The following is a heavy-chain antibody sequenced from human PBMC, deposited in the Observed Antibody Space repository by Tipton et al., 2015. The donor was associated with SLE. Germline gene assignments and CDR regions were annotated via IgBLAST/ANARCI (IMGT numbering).Heavy chain of an antibody. J-gene: IGHJ2*01. CDR2: IYTSGST. CDR1: GGSISSGSYY. Sequence: TLSLTCTVSGGSISSGSYYWSWIRQPAGKGLECIGRIYTSGSTNYNPSLKSRVTISVDTSNDQFSLNLTSVTAADTAVYYCARDVWGYWYFDLWGSGTPVTVSS. D-gene: IGHD3-16*01. V-gene: IGHV4-61*02. CDR3: ARDVWGYWYFDL.